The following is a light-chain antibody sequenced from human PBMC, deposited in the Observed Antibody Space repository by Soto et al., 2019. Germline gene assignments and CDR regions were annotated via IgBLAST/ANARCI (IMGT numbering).Light chain of an antibody. CDR2: EVT. CDR3: SSYAGSLTLYV. V-gene: IGLV2-8*01. CDR1: SSDVGAYNF. Sequence: QSALAQPPSASGSPGQSVTISCTGTSSDVGAYNFVSWYQQLPGKAPKLMIYEVTKRPSGVPDRFSGSKSGNTASLTVSGLQAEDEADYYCSSYAGSLTLYVFGTGTKVTVL. J-gene: IGLJ1*01.